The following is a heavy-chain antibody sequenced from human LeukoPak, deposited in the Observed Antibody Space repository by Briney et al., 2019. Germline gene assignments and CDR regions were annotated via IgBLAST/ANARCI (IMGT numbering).Heavy chain of an antibody. CDR3: ARDRTYYGIAV. V-gene: IGHV4-59*01. J-gene: IGHJ6*02. CDR2: IYYSGST. CDR1: GGSISSYY. Sequence: SETLSLTCTVSGGSISSYYWSWIRQPPGKGLEWIGYIYYSGSTNYNPSLRSRVTISVDTSKTQFSLKVRSVTAADTAVYYCARDRTYYGIAVWGQGTTVTVSS.